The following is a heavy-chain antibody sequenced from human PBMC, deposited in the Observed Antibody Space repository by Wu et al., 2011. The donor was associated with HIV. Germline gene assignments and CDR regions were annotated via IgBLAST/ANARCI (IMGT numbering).Heavy chain of an antibody. J-gene: IGHJ4*02. CDR2: IIPIFGTA. Sequence: QVQLVQSGAEVKKPGSSVKVSCKASGGTFSSYAISWVRQAPGQGLEWMGGIIPIFGTANYAQKFQGRVTITTDESTSTAYMELSSLRSEDTAVYYCAGSGSYYPNSYYFDYWGQGTLVTVSS. V-gene: IGHV1-69*05. D-gene: IGHD1-26*01. CDR1: GGTFSSYA. CDR3: AGSGSYYPNSYYFDY.